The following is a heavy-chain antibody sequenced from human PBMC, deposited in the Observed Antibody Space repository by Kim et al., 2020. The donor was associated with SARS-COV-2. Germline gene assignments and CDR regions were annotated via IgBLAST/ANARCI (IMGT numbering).Heavy chain of an antibody. CDR2: IYYSGST. CDR3: ARARVGYYYDSSGCYFDY. V-gene: IGHV4-59*13. J-gene: IGHJ4*02. D-gene: IGHD3-22*01. CDR1: GGSISSYY. Sequence: GSLSLTCTVSGGSISSYYWSWIRQPPGKGLEWIGYIYYSGSTNYNPSLKSRVTISVDTSKNQFSLKLSSVTAADTAVYYCARARVGYYYDSSGCYFDYWGQGTLVTVSS.